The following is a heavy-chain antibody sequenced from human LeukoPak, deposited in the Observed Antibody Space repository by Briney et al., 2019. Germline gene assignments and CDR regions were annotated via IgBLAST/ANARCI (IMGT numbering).Heavy chain of an antibody. J-gene: IGHJ4*02. CDR3: ARADPVGY. Sequence: ASVKVSCKASGYTFTGSFMHWVRQAPGQGLEWMGWINSNTGGTKFAQKFQGRVAMTRDTSISTAYMELSRLRSDDTAVYYCARADPVGYWGQGTQVTDSS. V-gene: IGHV1-2*02. CDR2: INSNTGGT. CDR1: GYTFTGSF.